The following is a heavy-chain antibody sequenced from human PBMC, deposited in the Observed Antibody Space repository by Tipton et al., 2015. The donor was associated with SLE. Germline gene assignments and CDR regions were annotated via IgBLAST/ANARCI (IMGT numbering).Heavy chain of an antibody. CDR3: ARQDFWNDPFDY. J-gene: IGHJ4*02. D-gene: IGHD1-1*01. Sequence: FTFNRDNAKNTVYLQMNSLRPDDTAVYYCARQDFWNDPFDYWGRGTLVTVSS. V-gene: IGHV3-66*04.